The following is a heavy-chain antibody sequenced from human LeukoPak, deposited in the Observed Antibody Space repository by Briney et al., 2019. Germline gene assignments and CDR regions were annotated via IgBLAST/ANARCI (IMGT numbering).Heavy chain of an antibody. J-gene: IGHJ6*03. V-gene: IGHV4-59*01. CDR3: ARDRAERELLLQRYYYYMDV. CDR2: IYYSGST. D-gene: IGHD1-26*01. Sequence: SETLSLTCTVSGGSISSYYWSWIRQPPGKGLEWIGYIYYSGSTNYNPSLKSRVTISVDTSKNQFSLKLSSVTAADTAVYYCARDRAERELLLQRYYYYMDVWGKGTTVTVSS. CDR1: GGSISSYY.